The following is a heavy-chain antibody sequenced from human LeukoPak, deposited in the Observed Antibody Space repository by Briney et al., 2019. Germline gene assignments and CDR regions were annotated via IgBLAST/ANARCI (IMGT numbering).Heavy chain of an antibody. D-gene: IGHD3-22*01. CDR3: ARDDVDYYDSSGYYLYY. CDR1: VYTFTSYG. J-gene: IGHJ4*02. V-gene: IGHV1-18*01. Sequence: ASVKVSCKASVYTFTSYGISWVRQGPGQGLEWMGWISAYNGNTNYAQKLQGRVTMTTDTSTSTAYMELRSLRSDDTAVYYCARDDVDYYDSSGYYLYYWGQGTLVTVSS. CDR2: ISAYNGNT.